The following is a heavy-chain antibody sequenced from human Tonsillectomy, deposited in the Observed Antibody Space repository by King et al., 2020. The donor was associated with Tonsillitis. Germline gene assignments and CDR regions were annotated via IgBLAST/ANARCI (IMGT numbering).Heavy chain of an antibody. CDR2: ISSSSSNI. V-gene: IGHV3-21*01. CDR3: ARYVLAGAY. J-gene: IGHJ4*02. CDR1: GFTFSSYS. D-gene: IGHD2-15*01. Sequence: VQLVESGGGLVKPGGSLRLSCAASGFTFSSYSMNWVRQAPGKGLDWVASISSSSSNIYYAESVQGRFTISRDNANNSLYLQMNSLRAEDTAVYYCARYVLAGAYWGQGTLVTVSS.